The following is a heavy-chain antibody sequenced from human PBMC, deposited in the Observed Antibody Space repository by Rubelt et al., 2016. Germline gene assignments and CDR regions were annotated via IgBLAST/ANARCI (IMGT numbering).Heavy chain of an antibody. CDR2: IYYSGST. J-gene: IGHJ4*02. V-gene: IGHV4-59*12. D-gene: IGHD3-22*01. CDR3: ARRVNITMIVVVITAFDY. Sequence: GLEWIGYIYYSGSTNYNPSLKSRVTISVDTSKNQFSLKLSSVTAADTAVYYCARRVNITMIVVVITAFDYWGQGTLVTVSS.